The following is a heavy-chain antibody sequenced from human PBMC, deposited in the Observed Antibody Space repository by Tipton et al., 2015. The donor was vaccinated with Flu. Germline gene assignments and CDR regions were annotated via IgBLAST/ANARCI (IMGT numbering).Heavy chain of an antibody. CDR3: VTNLITMVRGVITTDDAFDI. CDR1: GGPLRSSNYY. Sequence: TLSLTCTVSGGPLRSSNYYWRWIRQPPGKGLEWIGTTLYSGSTHYNPSLKCRVTISVDTSKNQFSLKLSSVTAADTAVYYCVTNLITMVRGVITTDDAFDIWGQGTMVTVSS. D-gene: IGHD3-10*01. J-gene: IGHJ3*02. CDR2: TLYSGST. V-gene: IGHV4-39*07.